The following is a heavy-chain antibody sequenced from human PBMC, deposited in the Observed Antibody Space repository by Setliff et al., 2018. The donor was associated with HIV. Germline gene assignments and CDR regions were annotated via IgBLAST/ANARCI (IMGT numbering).Heavy chain of an antibody. CDR3: GRDRYGGTYDAFEI. V-gene: IGHV4-4*08. CDR1: GGSISSHY. CDR2: IYKSGTT. J-gene: IGHJ3*02. D-gene: IGHD1-26*01. Sequence: LSLTCTVSGGSISSHYWSWTRQPPGKGLEWIGYIYKSGTTNYSPSLKSRVTISAGPSKNQFSLKLTSVTAADTAVYYCGRDRYGGTYDAFEIWGQGTMVTVSS.